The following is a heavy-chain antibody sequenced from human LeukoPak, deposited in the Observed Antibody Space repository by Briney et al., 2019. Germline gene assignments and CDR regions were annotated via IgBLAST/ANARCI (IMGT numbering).Heavy chain of an antibody. J-gene: IGHJ4*02. CDR3: ARDRSTGIFGY. CDR2: IYYSGST. CDR1: GGSISSYY. V-gene: IGHV4-59*01. Sequence: SETLSLTCTVSGGSISSYYWSWIRQPPGKGLEWIGYIYYSGSTNYNPSLKSRVTISVDTSKNQFSLKLSSVTAADTAVYYCARDRSTGIFGYWGQGTLVTVSS. D-gene: IGHD2-2*01.